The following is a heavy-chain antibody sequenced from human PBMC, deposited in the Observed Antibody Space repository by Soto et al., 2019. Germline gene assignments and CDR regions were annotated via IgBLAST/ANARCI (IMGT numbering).Heavy chain of an antibody. V-gene: IGHV3-30*18. CDR2: ISDDGSKK. CDR3: AKEREGKNYYGMDV. Sequence: QVQLVESGGGVAQPGRSLRLSCAASGFTFSTYGMHWVRQAPGKGMEWVAVISDDGSKKNYVDSVKGRFTISRDNSKNTLYLQMNSLRAEDTAVYDGAKEREGKNYYGMDVWGQGTTVTVSS. J-gene: IGHJ6*02. D-gene: IGHD1-26*01. CDR1: GFTFSTYG.